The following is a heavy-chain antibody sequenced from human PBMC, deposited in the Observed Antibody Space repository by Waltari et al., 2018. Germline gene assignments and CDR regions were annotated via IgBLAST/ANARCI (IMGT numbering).Heavy chain of an antibody. V-gene: IGHV3-21*02. CDR3: VRGRIGTTQSGDWFDP. J-gene: IGHJ5*02. CDR2: ISTSSSYI. Sequence: VQLVESGGGLVKPGGSLRLSCEGSGLSFHRYSLHWVRQAPGKGLEWISSISTSSSYIFYVDSVKGRFTISRDNAKNSLYLQMNSLRAEDTAMYYCVRGRIGTTQSGDWFDPWGQGTLVTVSS. D-gene: IGHD1-7*01. CDR1: GLSFHRYS.